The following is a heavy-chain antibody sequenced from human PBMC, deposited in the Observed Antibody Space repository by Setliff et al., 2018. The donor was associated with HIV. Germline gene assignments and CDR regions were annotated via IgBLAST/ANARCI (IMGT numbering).Heavy chain of an antibody. J-gene: IGHJ4*02. D-gene: IGHD3-22*01. CDR1: GGSISNSDFY. CDR2: IYYRGAT. CDR3: ARPYDSLYG. V-gene: IGHV4-39*01. Sequence: PSETLSLTCTVSGGSISNSDFYWGWIRQSPGKGLGWIGSIYYRGATYYNPTLQSRVTISADTSKNQFYLKLTSVTAADTAIYYCARPYDSLYGWGQGVLVTVSS.